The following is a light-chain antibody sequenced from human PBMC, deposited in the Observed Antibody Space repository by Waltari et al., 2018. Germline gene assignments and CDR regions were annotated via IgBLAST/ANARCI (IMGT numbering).Light chain of an antibody. Sequence: QSVLTQPPSVSAAPGQKVTISCSGSSSNIGNKYVSWYQQLPGTAPKLLIYENNKRPSRIPDPFSGSESNPAATLGITGLQTGDGADYYCGAWDSSLNAWVFGGGTKVTVL. CDR3: GAWDSSLNAWV. V-gene: IGLV1-51*02. J-gene: IGLJ3*02. CDR1: SSNIGNKY. CDR2: ENN.